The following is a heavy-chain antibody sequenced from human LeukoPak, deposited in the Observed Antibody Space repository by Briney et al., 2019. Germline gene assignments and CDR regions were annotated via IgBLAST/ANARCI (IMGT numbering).Heavy chain of an antibody. V-gene: IGHV1-2*02. Sequence: ASVTVSYKPSVYTFTLYYMHWVRQAPGQGLEWMGWINPNSGGTNYAQMFQDRVTITRDTSIRTAYMELSRLRSDDTAVYYCARWLVRDACDIWGQGTMVTVSS. D-gene: IGHD6-19*01. J-gene: IGHJ3*02. CDR3: ARWLVRDACDI. CDR2: INPNSGGT. CDR1: VYTFTLYY.